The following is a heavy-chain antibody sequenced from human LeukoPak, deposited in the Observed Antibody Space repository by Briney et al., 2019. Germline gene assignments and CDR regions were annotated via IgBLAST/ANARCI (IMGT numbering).Heavy chain of an antibody. CDR1: GYTFTSYG. D-gene: IGHD5-18*01. J-gene: IGHJ4*02. CDR2: ISAYNGNT. CDR3: ARDRGPHLTGYGLDDQN. V-gene: IGHV1-18*01. Sequence: ASVKVSCKASGYTFTSYGISWVRQAPGQGLEWMGWISAYNGNTNYAQKLQGRVTMTTDTSTSTAYMELRSLRTDDTAVYYCARDRGPHLTGYGLDDQNWGQGTLVTVSS.